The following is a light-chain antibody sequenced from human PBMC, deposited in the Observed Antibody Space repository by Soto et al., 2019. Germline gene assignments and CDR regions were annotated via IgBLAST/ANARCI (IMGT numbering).Light chain of an antibody. V-gene: IGKV1-9*01. J-gene: IGKJ5*01. CDR2: AAS. CDR1: QGINSY. CDR3: QQLKSYPIT. Sequence: DIQLTQSPSFLSASVGDRVTITCRASQGINSYLAWYQQKPGKAPNLLIYAASTLQSGVPSRFSGSESGTEFTLNISSLQPEDFATYYCQQLKSYPITFGQGTRLEI.